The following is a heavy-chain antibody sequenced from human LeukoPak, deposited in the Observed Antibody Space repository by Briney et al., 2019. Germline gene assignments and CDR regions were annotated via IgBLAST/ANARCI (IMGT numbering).Heavy chain of an antibody. CDR2: IIPIFGTA. J-gene: IGHJ4*02. CDR1: GATFTTYA. D-gene: IGHD3-3*01. V-gene: IGHV1-69*05. Sequence: GASVKVSCKASGATFTTYAIIWVRQAPGQGLEWKGGIIPIFGTANYAQKFQGRVTITTDESTSTAYMELSSLRSEDTAVYYCASLLTSEWLPPNDYFDYWGQGTLVTVSS. CDR3: ASLLTSEWLPPNDYFDY.